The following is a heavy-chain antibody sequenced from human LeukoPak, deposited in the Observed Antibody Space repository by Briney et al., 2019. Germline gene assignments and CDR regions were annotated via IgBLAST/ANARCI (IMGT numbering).Heavy chain of an antibody. D-gene: IGHD1-1*01. V-gene: IGHV4-59*12. J-gene: IGHJ4*02. CDR2: IYYLGST. CDR3: ARTGETFFDY. CDR1: GGSISSYY. Sequence: PSETLSLTCTVSGGSISSYYWSWIRQPPGKGLEWIGYIYYLGSTNYKPSLKSRVTISIDTSKSQFSLRLNSVTAADTAVYYCARTGETFFDYWGQGTLVTVFS.